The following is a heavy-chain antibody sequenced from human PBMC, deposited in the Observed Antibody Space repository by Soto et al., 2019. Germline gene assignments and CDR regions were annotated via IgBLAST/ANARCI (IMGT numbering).Heavy chain of an antibody. CDR2: ISRDGDSM. CDR3: AGPNEGSIHYYHGLEV. Sequence: QVQLVESGGGLVKPGGSLRLSCAASGFTFSDYYMAWIRQAPGKGLEYVSYISRDGDSMYYADSVKGRFTISRDKAKNSPSLPMNSLRAEHTAVYYCAGPNEGSIHYYHGLEVWGQRTTVTVSS. CDR1: GFTFSDYY. D-gene: IGHD1-1*01. J-gene: IGHJ6*02. V-gene: IGHV3-11*01.